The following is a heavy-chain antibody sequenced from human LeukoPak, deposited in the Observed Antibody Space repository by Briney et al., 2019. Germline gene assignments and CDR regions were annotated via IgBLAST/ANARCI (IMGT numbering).Heavy chain of an antibody. CDR2: IKTKGEAGTI. Sequence: PGGSLRLSCATAGVTFSNAWMSWVRQAQGKGLEWVGRIKTKGEAGTITYAAPVKCRFTISRDDSKNTLYLQMNSLKTEDTAIYYCMSDLDNWGQGTLVTVSS. CDR3: MSDLDN. CDR1: GVTFSNAW. J-gene: IGHJ4*02. V-gene: IGHV3-15*06.